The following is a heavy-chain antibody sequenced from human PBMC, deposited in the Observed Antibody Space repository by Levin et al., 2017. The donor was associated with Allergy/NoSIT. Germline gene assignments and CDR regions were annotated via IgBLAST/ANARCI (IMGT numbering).Heavy chain of an antibody. J-gene: IGHJ4*02. D-gene: IGHD6-19*01. Sequence: GGSLRLSCAAFGFNLGSHWMGWVRQAPGKGLEWVANVKEDGSEKYHVDSVKGRFTISRDNAKNALYLQMNSLRAEDAAVYYYARTAVAGRGLDSWGQGTLVTVSS. V-gene: IGHV3-7*03. CDR1: GFNLGSHW. CDR2: VKEDGSEK. CDR3: ARTAVAGRGLDS.